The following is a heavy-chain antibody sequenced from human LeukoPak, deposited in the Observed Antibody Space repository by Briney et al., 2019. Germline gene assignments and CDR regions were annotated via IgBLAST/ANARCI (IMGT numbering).Heavy chain of an antibody. CDR2: IYTSGTT. Sequence: SETLSLTCTVSGASISSYYWSWIRKPPGKGLEWIRYIYTSGTTNYHPSLKSRVTISEDTSKNQLSLRLSSVTAADTAVYFCARHVNDFWSVKNYFMDVWGKGTAVTVSS. CDR3: ARHVNDFWSVKNYFMDV. CDR1: GASISSYY. V-gene: IGHV4-4*09. D-gene: IGHD3-3*01. J-gene: IGHJ6*03.